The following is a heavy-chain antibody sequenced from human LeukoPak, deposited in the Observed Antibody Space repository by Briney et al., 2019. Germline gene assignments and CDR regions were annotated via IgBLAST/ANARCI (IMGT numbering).Heavy chain of an antibody. D-gene: IGHD3-10*01. V-gene: IGHV4-34*01. Sequence: SETLSLTCAVYGGSFSGYYWSWIRQPPGKGLEWIGEINHSGSTNYNPSLKSRVPISVDTSKNQFSLKLSSVTAADTAVYYCARVPTVRGVILFDPWGQGTLVTVSS. CDR3: ARVPTVRGVILFDP. CDR2: INHSGST. CDR1: GGSFSGYY. J-gene: IGHJ5*02.